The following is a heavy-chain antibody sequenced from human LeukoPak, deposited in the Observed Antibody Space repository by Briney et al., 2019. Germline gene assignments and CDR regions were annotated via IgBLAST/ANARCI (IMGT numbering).Heavy chain of an antibody. V-gene: IGHV4-34*01. CDR1: GGSFSHYY. J-gene: IGHJ6*03. Sequence: SETLSLTCAVYGGSFSHYYWSWIRQSPRMGLEWIAEINDGGTINYNPSLMSRVTISIDKSKNQFSLKLSSATAADTAVYYCARRWNYGRNYYIDVWGKGATVSVSS. CDR3: ARRWNYGRNYYIDV. D-gene: IGHD1-7*01. CDR2: INDGGTI.